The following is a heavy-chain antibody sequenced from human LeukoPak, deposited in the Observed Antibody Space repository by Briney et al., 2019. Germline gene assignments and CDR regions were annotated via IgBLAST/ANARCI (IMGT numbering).Heavy chain of an antibody. V-gene: IGHV3-23*01. D-gene: IGHD6-13*01. J-gene: IGHJ4*02. CDR2: ISGSGGST. Sequence: AGGSLRLSCAASGFTFSSYAMSWVRQAPGKGLEWVSGISGSGGSTYYADSVKGRFTISRDNSKNTLYLQMNSPRAEDTAVYYCAILPGYSCSWYEVDYWGQGTLVTVSS. CDR3: AILPGYSCSWYEVDY. CDR1: GFTFSSYA.